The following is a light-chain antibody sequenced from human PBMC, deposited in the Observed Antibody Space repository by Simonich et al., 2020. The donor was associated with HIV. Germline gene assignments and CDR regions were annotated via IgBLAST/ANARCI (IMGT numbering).Light chain of an antibody. CDR3: IQALQTPRT. CDR2: LGS. J-gene: IGKJ4*01. CDR1: QSLLHSNGYNS. Sequence: DIVMTQSPLSLPVTPGEPASISCRSSQSLLHSNGYNSLDWYLQKPGQSPKLLIYLGSNRASGVPDRFSGSGSGTDFTLKISRVEAEDVGVYYCIQALQTPRTFGGGTKVEIK. V-gene: IGKV2-28*01.